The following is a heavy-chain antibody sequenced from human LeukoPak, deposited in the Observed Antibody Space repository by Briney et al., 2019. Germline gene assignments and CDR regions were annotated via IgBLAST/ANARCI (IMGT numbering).Heavy chain of an antibody. V-gene: IGHV3-30*02. CDR3: AKGRYSWSSYYMDV. CDR2: IRYDGSNK. D-gene: IGHD3-3*01. Sequence: GGSLRLSCAASGFTFSSYGMHWVRQAPGKGLEWVAFIRYDGSNKYYADSVKGRFTISRDNSKNTLYLQMNSLRAEDTAVYYCAKGRYSWSSYYMDVWGKGTTVTVSS. CDR1: GFTFSSYG. J-gene: IGHJ6*03.